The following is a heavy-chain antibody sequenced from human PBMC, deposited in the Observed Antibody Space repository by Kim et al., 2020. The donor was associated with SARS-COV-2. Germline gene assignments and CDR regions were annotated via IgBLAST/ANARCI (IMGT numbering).Heavy chain of an antibody. CDR1: GYTFTSYA. Sequence: ASVKVSCKASGYTFTSYAMNWVRQAPGQGLEWMGWINTNTGNPTYAQGFTGRFVFSLDTSVSTAYLQISSLKAEDTAVYYCARDRPRYTGYSRLGLGYWGQGTLFTVSS. V-gene: IGHV7-4-1*02. CDR2: INTNTGNP. CDR3: ARDRPRYTGYSRLGLGY. J-gene: IGHJ4*02. D-gene: IGHD6-13*01.